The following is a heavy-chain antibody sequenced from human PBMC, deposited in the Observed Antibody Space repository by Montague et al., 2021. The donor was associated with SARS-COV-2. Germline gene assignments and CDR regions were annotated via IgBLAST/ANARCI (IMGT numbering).Heavy chain of an antibody. V-gene: IGHV3-48*03. J-gene: IGHJ3*02. Sequence: SLRLSCAASGFTFSNHDMNWARQAPGKGPEWISYISTSAYTTSYAGSVKGRFTISRDNGKNSLYLQMNSLRVEDTAVYYCTRDYRSIVGDGLDIWGQGTKVTVSS. CDR1: GFTFSNHD. CDR3: TRDYRSIVGDGLDI. D-gene: IGHD3-16*02. CDR2: ISTSAYTT.